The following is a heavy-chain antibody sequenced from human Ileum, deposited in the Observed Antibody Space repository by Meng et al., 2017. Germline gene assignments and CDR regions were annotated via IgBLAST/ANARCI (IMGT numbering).Heavy chain of an antibody. CDR3: ASRAVSAFYYFDY. J-gene: IGHJ4*02. Sequence: GESLKISCAASGLTVSSNYMSWVRQAPGKGLEWVSGIYADGSTYYADSVKGRFIISRDTSKNTLYLQMNNLRPEDTAVYFCASRAVSAFYYFDYWGQGTLVTVSS. CDR2: IYADGST. V-gene: IGHV3-53*01. CDR1: GLTVSSNY. D-gene: IGHD5/OR15-5a*01.